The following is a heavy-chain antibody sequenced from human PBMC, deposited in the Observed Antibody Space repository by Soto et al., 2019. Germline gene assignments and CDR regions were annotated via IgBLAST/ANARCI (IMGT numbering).Heavy chain of an antibody. CDR1: GFSFSSDG. D-gene: IGHD6-13*01. CDR2: ISDDGICK. Sequence: GGSLRLSCEASGFSFSSDGMHWVRQAPGKGLGWVEVISDDGICKDYADSVKGRFTISRDNSDNTLFLQMNSLGPNDTAVYYCAKDYGPNAPYPYSNTHTDFWGQGTRVTVSS. CDR3: AKDYGPNAPYPYSNTHTDF. J-gene: IGHJ4*02. V-gene: IGHV3-30*18.